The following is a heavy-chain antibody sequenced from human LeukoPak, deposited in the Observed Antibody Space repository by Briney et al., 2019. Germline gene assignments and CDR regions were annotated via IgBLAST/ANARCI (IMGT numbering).Heavy chain of an antibody. CDR2: ISAYNGNT. CDR1: GYTFTGYG. V-gene: IGHV1-18*01. J-gene: IGHJ4*02. D-gene: IGHD3-10*01. CDR3: ARAPYYYGVYYFDY. Sequence: ASVKVSCKASGYTFTGYGISWVRQAPGQGLEWMGWISAYNGNTNYAQKLQGRVTMTTDTSTSTAYMELRSLRSDDTAVYYCARAPYYYGVYYFDYWGQGTLVTVSS.